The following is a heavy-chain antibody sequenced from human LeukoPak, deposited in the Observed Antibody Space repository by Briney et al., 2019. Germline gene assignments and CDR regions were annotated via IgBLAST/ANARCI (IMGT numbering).Heavy chain of an antibody. Sequence: SETLSLTCTVSGDPISNYYRSWIRQPPGKGLEWIGYISYSGTTNYNPSLRSRVTISRDTSKNQFSLKLSSVTAADSAVYFCARHTYYYDSSGLYYYYYMDVWGKGTTVTVSS. CDR3: ARHTYYYDSSGLYYYYYMDV. J-gene: IGHJ6*03. CDR1: GDPISNYY. V-gene: IGHV4-59*01. CDR2: ISYSGTT. D-gene: IGHD3-22*01.